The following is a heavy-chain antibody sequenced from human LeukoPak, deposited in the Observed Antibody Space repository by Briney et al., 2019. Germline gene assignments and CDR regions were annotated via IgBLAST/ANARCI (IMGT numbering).Heavy chain of an antibody. CDR3: ARGGGSGSYYRYFDY. J-gene: IGHJ4*02. D-gene: IGHD3-10*01. CDR2: IYYSGST. Sequence: SETLSLTCTVSGGSISSYYWSWIRQPPGKGLEWIGYIYYSGSTNYNPSLKSRVTISVDTSKNQFSLKLSSVTAADTAVYYCARGGGSGSYYRYFDYWGQGTLVTVSS. CDR1: GGSISSYY. V-gene: IGHV4-59*01.